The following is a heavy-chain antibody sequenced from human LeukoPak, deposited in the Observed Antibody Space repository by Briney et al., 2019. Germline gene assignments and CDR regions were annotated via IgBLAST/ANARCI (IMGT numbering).Heavy chain of an antibody. CDR1: GDSITNYF. CDR2: IDGNGGT. V-gene: IGHV4-4*07. J-gene: IGHJ5*02. CDR3: ARDQHGSGSYSAFVNWFDP. Sequence: SETLSLTCGVSGDSITNYFWSWIRQPARGGLEWIGRIDGNGGTNYNPSLWGRVTMSVDTSKNQFSLRVTSVTAADTAVYNCARDQHGSGSYSAFVNWFDPWGRGTLVTVSS. D-gene: IGHD3-10*01.